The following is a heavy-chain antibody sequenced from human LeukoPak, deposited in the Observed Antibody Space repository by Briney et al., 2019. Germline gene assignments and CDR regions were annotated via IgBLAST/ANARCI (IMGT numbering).Heavy chain of an antibody. J-gene: IGHJ4*02. D-gene: IGHD1-26*01. CDR1: GFTFSSSA. V-gene: IGHV3-23*01. CDR2: INSGGDDT. Sequence: PGGSLRLSCAASGFTFSSSAMTWVRQAPGKGLEWVSAINSGGDDTVHADSVKGRLTISRDNSKSTLYLQMNSLRAEDTAKYYCTKGGSYAPLDYWGQGTLVTVSS. CDR3: TKGGSYAPLDY.